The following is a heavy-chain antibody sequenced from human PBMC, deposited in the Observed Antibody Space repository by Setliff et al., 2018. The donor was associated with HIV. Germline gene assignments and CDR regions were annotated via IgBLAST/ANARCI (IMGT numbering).Heavy chain of an antibody. D-gene: IGHD5-18*01. J-gene: IGHJ6*03. CDR2: ISSSSSNI. CDR1: GFTFSSYT. V-gene: IGHV3-21*01. CDR3: ARDSEDTAWDYYYYMDV. Sequence: VGSLRLSCAASGFTFSSYTMNWVRQAPGKGLERVSSISSSSSNIYYADSVKGRFTISRDNAKNSLYLQMNSLRAEDTAVYYCARDSEDTAWDYYYYMDVWGKGTTVTVSS.